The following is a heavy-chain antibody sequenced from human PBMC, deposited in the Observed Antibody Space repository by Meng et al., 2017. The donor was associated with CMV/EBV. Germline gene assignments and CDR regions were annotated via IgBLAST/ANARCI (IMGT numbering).Heavy chain of an antibody. Sequence: QRQESGSGLVKPSETLSPPCTVSGGSISSSSYYWGWIRQPPGKGLEWIGSIYYSGSTYYNPSLKSRVTISVDTSKNQFSLKLSSVTAADTAVYYCARDSAVAGVVDYWGQGTLVTVSS. D-gene: IGHD6-19*01. CDR2: IYYSGST. CDR1: GGSISSSSYY. CDR3: ARDSAVAGVVDY. J-gene: IGHJ4*02. V-gene: IGHV4-39*07.